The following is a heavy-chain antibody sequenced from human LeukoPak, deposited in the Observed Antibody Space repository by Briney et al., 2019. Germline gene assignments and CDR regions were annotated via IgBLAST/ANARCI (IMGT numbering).Heavy chain of an antibody. D-gene: IGHD2-8*01. CDR1: GFILYDFT. V-gene: IGHV3-43*01. J-gene: IGHJ4*02. CDR3: ANGDVYSRMNFYH. Sequence: PGGSLRLPCAASGFILYDFTIQWVRQVPEEGLEWVSLINWDGGSPYYAASVKVRFPISRDNSKNSLQSQMDSLPTEDHAFYYCANGDVYSRMNFYHWGQGTLVTVSS. CDR2: INWDGGSP.